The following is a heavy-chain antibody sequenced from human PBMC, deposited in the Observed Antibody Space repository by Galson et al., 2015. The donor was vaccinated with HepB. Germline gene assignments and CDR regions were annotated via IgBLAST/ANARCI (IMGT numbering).Heavy chain of an antibody. CDR1: GFTFSSYS. J-gene: IGHJ6*02. V-gene: IGHV3-48*02. Sequence: LRLSCAASGFTFSSYSMNWVRQAPGKGLEWVSYISSSSSTIYYADSVKGRFTISRDNAKNSLYLQMNSLRDEDTAVYYCARIEISSNYYYYYYGMDVWGQGTTVTVSS. CDR3: ARIEISSNYYYYYYGMDV. CDR2: ISSSSSTI. D-gene: IGHD4-11*01.